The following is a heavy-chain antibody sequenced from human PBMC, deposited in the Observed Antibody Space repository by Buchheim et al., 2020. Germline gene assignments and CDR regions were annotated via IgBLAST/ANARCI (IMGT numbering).Heavy chain of an antibody. CDR1: GLTFSKYV. Sequence: EVQVLESGGGLVQPGGSLRLSCAASGLTFSKYVMSWVRQAPGKGLEWVSAISGSGAGTYYADSVKGRSTISRDNSKNTLFLQMNSLRAEDTAVYYCAIHNVVGATWRFDYWGQGTL. J-gene: IGHJ4*02. D-gene: IGHD1-26*01. CDR2: ISGSGAGT. CDR3: AIHNVVGATWRFDY. V-gene: IGHV3-23*01.